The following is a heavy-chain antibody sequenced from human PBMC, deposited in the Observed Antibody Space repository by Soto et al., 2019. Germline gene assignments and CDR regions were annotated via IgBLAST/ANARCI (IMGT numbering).Heavy chain of an antibody. D-gene: IGHD6-13*01. V-gene: IGHV1-69*06. CDR2: IIPIFGTA. J-gene: IGHJ5*02. CDR1: GGTFSSYA. Sequence: SVKVSCKASGGTFSSYAISWVRQAPGQGLEWMGGIIPIFGTANYAQKFQGRVTITADKSTSTAYMELSSLRSEDTAVYYCASIAAAGLNWFDPWGQGALVTVSS. CDR3: ASIAAAGLNWFDP.